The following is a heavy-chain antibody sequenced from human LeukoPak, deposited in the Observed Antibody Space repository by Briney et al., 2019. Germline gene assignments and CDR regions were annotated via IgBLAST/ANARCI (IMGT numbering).Heavy chain of an antibody. CDR2: IRATGVRT. CDR3: AKYQGGSELPFDY. CDR1: GFTFSTNH. J-gene: IGHJ4*02. V-gene: IGHV3-23*01. D-gene: IGHD3-10*01. Sequence: GGSLRLSCAASGFTFSTNHMTWVRQAPGKGLEWVSGIRATGVRTYYADSVKGRFTISRDNSKNTLYLQMNSLRAEDTAVYYCAKYQGGSELPFDYWGQGTLVTVSS.